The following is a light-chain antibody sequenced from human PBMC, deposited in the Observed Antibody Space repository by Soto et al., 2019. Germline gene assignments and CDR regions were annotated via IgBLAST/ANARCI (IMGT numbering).Light chain of an antibody. V-gene: IGLV2-23*02. J-gene: IGLJ1*01. CDR3: CSSGGSPTYV. CDR1: SSNVGSYKL. CDR2: EVN. Sequence: QSALTQPASVSGSPGQSITISCTGTSSNVGSYKLVSWYQQHPGKAPKVMIFEVNKRPSGVSNRFSGYKSGNTASLTNSGLKVEDEADYYCCSSGGSPTYVFGTGTKLTVL.